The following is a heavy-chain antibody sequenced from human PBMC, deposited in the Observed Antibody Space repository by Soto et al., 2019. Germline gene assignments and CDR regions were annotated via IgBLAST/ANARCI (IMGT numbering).Heavy chain of an antibody. J-gene: IGHJ3*02. V-gene: IGHV1-46*01. CDR1: GYTFTSYY. Sequence: ASVKVSCKASGYTFTSYYMHWVRQAPGQGLEWMGRIYPSDGSTSYAQKFQGRVTMTTDTSTSTAYMELRSLRSDDTAVYYCARDGVAARRAFAIWGQGTMVTVSS. CDR2: IYPSDGST. D-gene: IGHD6-6*01. CDR3: ARDGVAARRAFAI.